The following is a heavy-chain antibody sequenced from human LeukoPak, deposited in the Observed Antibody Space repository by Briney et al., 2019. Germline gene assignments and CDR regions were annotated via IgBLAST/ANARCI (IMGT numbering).Heavy chain of an antibody. Sequence: SETLSLTCTVSGGSISSYYWSWIRQPPGKGLEWIGSIYYSGSTYYNPSLKSRDTISVDTSKNQFSLKLSSVTAADTAVYYCASLSRSGSYPDYWGQGTLVTVSS. CDR3: ASLSRSGSYPDY. J-gene: IGHJ4*02. D-gene: IGHD1-26*01. V-gene: IGHV4-59*12. CDR2: IYYSGST. CDR1: GGSISSYY.